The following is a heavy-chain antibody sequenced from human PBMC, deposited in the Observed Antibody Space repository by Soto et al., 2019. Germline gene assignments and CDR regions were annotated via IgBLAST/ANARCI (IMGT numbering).Heavy chain of an antibody. J-gene: IGHJ6*02. CDR3: AKLGYGSGATGGYYGMDV. V-gene: IGHV3-30-3*02. D-gene: IGHD3-10*01. CDR1: EFTFSSYS. CDR2: ISYDGSNK. Sequence: GGSLRLSCAASEFTFSSYSMHWVRQAPGEGLEWVAVISYDGSNKYYADSVKGRFTISRDNSKNTLYLQMNSLRAEDTAVYYCAKLGYGSGATGGYYGMDVWGQGTTVTVS.